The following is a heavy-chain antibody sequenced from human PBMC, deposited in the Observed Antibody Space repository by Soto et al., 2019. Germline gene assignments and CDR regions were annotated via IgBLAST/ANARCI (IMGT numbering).Heavy chain of an antibody. J-gene: IGHJ4*02. CDR1: GGSISSYY. Sequence: PSETLSLTCTVSGGSISSYYWSWIRQPPGKGLEWIGYIYYSGSTNYNPSLKSRVTISVDTSKNQFSLKLSSVTAADTAVYYCASYYYDSSGYPYYFDYWGQGTPVTVSS. V-gene: IGHV4-59*01. CDR3: ASYYYDSSGYPYYFDY. CDR2: IYYSGST. D-gene: IGHD3-22*01.